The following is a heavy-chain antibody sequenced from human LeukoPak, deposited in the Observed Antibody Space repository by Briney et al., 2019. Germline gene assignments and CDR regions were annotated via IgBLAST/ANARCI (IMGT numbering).Heavy chain of an antibody. CDR3: AREDPSNWFDP. Sequence: PSETRSLTCTVSGGSISSGGYYWSWIRQPPGKGLEWIGYIYHSGSTYYNPSLKSRVTISVDRSKNQFSLKLSSVTAADTAVYYCAREDPSNWFDPWGQGTLVTVSS. CDR2: IYHSGST. CDR1: GGSISSGGYY. J-gene: IGHJ5*02. V-gene: IGHV4-30-2*01.